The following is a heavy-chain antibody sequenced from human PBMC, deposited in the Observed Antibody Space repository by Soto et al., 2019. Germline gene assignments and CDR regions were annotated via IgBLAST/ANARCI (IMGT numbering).Heavy chain of an antibody. D-gene: IGHD3-22*01. CDR1: GGSISSSSYY. Sequence: ETLSLTCTVSGGSISSSSYYWGWIRQPPGKGLEWIGSIYYSGSTYYNPSLKSRVTISVDTSKNQFSLKLSSVTAADTAVYYCARGGGEYYYDSSGYYPIDYWGQGTLVTVSS. V-gene: IGHV4-39*01. CDR2: IYYSGST. J-gene: IGHJ4*02. CDR3: ARGGGEYYYDSSGYYPIDY.